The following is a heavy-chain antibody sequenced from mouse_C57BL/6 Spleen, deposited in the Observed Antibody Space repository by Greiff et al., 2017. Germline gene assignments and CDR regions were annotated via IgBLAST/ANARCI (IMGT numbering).Heavy chain of an antibody. V-gene: IGHV5-17*01. D-gene: IGHD1-1*01. Sequence: VQLQQSGGGLVKPGGSLKLSCAASGFTFSDYGMHWVRQAPEKGLEWVAYISSGSSTIYYADTVKGRFTISRDNAKNTLFLQMTSLRSEDTAMYYCARWYYGSSRYWYFDVWGTGTTVTVSS. CDR3: ARWYYGSSRYWYFDV. CDR1: GFTFSDYG. CDR2: ISSGSSTI. J-gene: IGHJ1*03.